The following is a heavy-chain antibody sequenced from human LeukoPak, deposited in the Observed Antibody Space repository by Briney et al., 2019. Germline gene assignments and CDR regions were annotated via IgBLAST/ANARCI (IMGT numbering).Heavy chain of an antibody. J-gene: IGHJ3*02. CDR1: GGSISSYY. Sequence: SETLSLTCTVSGGSISSYYWSWIRQPPGKGLEWIGYIYPSGSTYYNPSLKSRLTISVDTSKNQFSLKLSSVTAADTAVYYCARGTVTTSMKAFDIWGQGTMVTVSS. CDR3: ARGTVTTSMKAFDI. D-gene: IGHD4-17*01. V-gene: IGHV4-4*08. CDR2: IYPSGST.